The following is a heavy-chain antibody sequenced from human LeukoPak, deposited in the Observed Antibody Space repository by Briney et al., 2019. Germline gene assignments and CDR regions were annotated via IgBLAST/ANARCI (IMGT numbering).Heavy chain of an antibody. D-gene: IGHD3-22*01. Sequence: ASVKVSCKASGSTFTSYGVNWVRQAPGQGLEWMGWISAYTGNTNYAQKLQGRVTMTTDTSTSTAYMELRSLRSDDTAVYYCAYSYDTDAFDIWGQGTMVTVSS. V-gene: IGHV1-18*01. J-gene: IGHJ3*02. CDR1: GSTFTSYG. CDR2: ISAYTGNT. CDR3: AYSYDTDAFDI.